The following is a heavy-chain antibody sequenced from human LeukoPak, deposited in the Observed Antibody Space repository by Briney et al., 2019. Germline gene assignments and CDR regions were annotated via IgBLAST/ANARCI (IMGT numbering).Heavy chain of an antibody. Sequence: GGSLRLSCAASGFTFSSYSMNWVRQAPGKGLEWVAVIWYDGSNKYYADSVKGRFTISRDNSKNTLYLQMNSLRAEDTAVYYCARDSSSRSKMATTPDYWGQGTLVTVSS. J-gene: IGHJ4*02. D-gene: IGHD5-24*01. CDR3: ARDSSSRSKMATTPDY. CDR1: GFTFSSYS. CDR2: IWYDGSNK. V-gene: IGHV3-33*08.